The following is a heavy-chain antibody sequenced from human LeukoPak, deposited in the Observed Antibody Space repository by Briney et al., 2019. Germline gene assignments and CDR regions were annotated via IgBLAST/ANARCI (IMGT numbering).Heavy chain of an antibody. J-gene: IGHJ2*01. CDR3: ARGKVLWFGGPPKWEWYFDL. CDR2: IYTSGST. CDR1: GGSISSYY. D-gene: IGHD3-10*01. V-gene: IGHV4-4*07. Sequence: PSETLSLTCTVSGGSISSYYWSWIRQPAGKGLEWIGRIYTSGSTNYNPSLKSRVTMSVDTSKNQFSLKLSSVTAADTAVYYCARGKVLWFGGPPKWEWYFDLWGRGTLVTVSS.